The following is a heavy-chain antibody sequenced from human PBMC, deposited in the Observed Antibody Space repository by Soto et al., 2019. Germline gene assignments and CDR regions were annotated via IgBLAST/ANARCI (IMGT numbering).Heavy chain of an antibody. D-gene: IGHD3-10*01. CDR1: GGSISSGGPY. J-gene: IGHJ6*02. Sequence: QVQLQESGPGLVKPSQTLSLTCTVSGGSISSGGPYWGWIRQHPGKGLEWIGYIYYSGSTYYKSSLKSRVTISVDTSNNQFSLKLSSVTAADTAVYYCARMTMVRGVIYYYGMDVWGQGTTVTVSS. CDR3: ARMTMVRGVIYYYGMDV. CDR2: IYYSGST. V-gene: IGHV4-31*03.